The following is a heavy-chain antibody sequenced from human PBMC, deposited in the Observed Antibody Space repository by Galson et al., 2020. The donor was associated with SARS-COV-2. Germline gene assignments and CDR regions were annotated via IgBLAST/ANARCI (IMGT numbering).Heavy chain of an antibody. J-gene: IGHJ5*02. CDR2: ISSSGSTM. CDR3: AREDSKRELRGLWSHATTYNWLDP. V-gene: IGHV3-48*03. Sequence: GESLKISCAASGFTFSSHEMNWVRQAPGKGLEWVSSISSSGSTMYYADSVKGRFTISRDNAKNSLSLQMNSLGAEDTGIYYCAREDSKRELRGLWSHATTYNWLDPWGQGTLVIVSS. D-gene: IGHD5-18*01. CDR1: GFTFSSHE.